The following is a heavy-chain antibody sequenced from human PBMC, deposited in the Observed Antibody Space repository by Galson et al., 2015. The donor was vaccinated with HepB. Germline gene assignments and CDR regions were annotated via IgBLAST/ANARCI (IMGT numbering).Heavy chain of an antibody. Sequence: SLRLSCAASGFTFSSYAMHWVRQAPGKGLEWVAVISYDGSNKYYADSVKGRFTISRDNSKNTLYLQMNSLRAEDTAVYYCARDRRWLDYYYGMDVWGQGTTVTVSS. CDR3: ARDRRWLDYYYGMDV. J-gene: IGHJ6*02. V-gene: IGHV3-30*04. D-gene: IGHD6-19*01. CDR1: GFTFSSYA. CDR2: ISYDGSNK.